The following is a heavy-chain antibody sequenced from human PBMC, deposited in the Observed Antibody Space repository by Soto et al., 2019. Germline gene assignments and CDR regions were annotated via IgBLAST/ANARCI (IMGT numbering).Heavy chain of an antibody. CDR2: IFYSGST. CDR3: ARRYGWLYFDY. V-gene: IGHV4-39*01. J-gene: IGHJ4*02. CDR1: GDSISSSNYF. Sequence: QLQLQESGPGLVKPWETLSLTCTVSGDSISSSNYFWGWIRQPPGKGLEWIGTIFYSGSTYYNPSLKXQXTXPXXTSKNQFSLKLTSVTAADTALYYCARRYGWLYFDYWGQGSLVTVSS. D-gene: IGHD3-10*01.